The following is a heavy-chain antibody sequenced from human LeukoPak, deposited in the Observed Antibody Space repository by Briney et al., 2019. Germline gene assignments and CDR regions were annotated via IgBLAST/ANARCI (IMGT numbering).Heavy chain of an antibody. J-gene: IGHJ4*02. D-gene: IGHD2-2*02. V-gene: IGHV3-23*01. CDR3: AKDIARAAAISSKPFDY. Sequence: GGSLRLSCAASGITFSSYAMSWVRPAPGKGLEWVSAISGSGGSTYYEDSVKGRFTMSRDNSKNTLYLQMNSLRAEDTAVYYCAKDIARAAAISSKPFDYWGQGTLVTVSS. CDR1: GITFSSYA. CDR2: ISGSGGST.